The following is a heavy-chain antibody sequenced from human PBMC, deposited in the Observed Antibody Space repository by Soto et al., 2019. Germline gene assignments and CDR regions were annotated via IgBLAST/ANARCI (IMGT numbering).Heavy chain of an antibody. V-gene: IGHV3-30-3*01. CDR3: ARIRSSSSWNYYYYYGMDV. CDR1: GFTFSSYA. J-gene: IGHJ6*02. D-gene: IGHD6-13*01. Sequence: GGSLRLSCAASGFTFSSYAMSWVRQAPGKGLEWVAVISYDGSNKYYADSVKGRFTISRDNSKNTLYLQMNSLRAEDTAVYYCARIRSSSSWNYYYYYGMDVWGQGTTVTVSS. CDR2: ISYDGSNK.